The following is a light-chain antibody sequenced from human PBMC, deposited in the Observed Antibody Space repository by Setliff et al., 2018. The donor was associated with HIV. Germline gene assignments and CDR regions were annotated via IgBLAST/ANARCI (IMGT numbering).Light chain of an antibody. CDR1: SSDVGGYSH. J-gene: IGLJ1*01. CDR2: EVR. Sequence: QSVLTQPASVSGSPGQSITISCTGTSSDVGGYSHVSWYQQHPGKAPKLIIYEVRNRPSGVSNRFSGSKSGNTASPTISGLRAEDEADYYCSSYAITNTLPFGTGTKV. CDR3: SSYAITNTLP. V-gene: IGLV2-14*01.